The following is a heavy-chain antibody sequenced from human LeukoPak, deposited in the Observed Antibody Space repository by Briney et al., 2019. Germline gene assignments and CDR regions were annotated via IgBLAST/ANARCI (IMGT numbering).Heavy chain of an antibody. CDR2: IKRNADRGRT. CDR1: GFIFSTAW. D-gene: IGHD5-12*01. Sequence: GGSLRLSCVASGFIFSTAWLNWVRQAPGKGLEWVGRIKRNADRGRTDYAAPVKGRFTISRDDSKSTLYLQMDSLNIEDTAVYYCTTGEVAISHDGYWGQGTLVTVSS. CDR3: TTGEVAISHDGY. V-gene: IGHV3-15*01. J-gene: IGHJ4*02.